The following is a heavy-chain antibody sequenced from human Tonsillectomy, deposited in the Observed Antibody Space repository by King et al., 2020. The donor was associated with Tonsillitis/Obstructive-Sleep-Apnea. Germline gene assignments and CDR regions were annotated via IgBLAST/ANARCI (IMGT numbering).Heavy chain of an antibody. CDR1: GGTFSSYA. V-gene: IGHV1-69*09. Sequence: VQLVESGAEVKKPGSSVKVSCKASGGTFSSYAISWVRQAPGQGLEWMGRIIPIIGIANYAQKFQGRVTITADKSTSTAYMEVSSLRSEDTAVYYCARDIVTMIEDNWGQGTLVIVSS. D-gene: IGHD3-22*01. CDR2: IIPIIGIA. CDR3: ARDIVTMIEDN. J-gene: IGHJ4*02.